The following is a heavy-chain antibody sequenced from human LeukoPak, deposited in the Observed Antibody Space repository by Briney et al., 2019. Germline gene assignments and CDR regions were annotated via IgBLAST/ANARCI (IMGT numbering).Heavy chain of an antibody. CDR1: GFTVSSNY. J-gene: IGHJ4*02. CDR2: IYTDGST. D-gene: IGHD2-21*01. CDR3: AKKSGDHFHFDF. Sequence: GGSLRLSCAASGFTVSSNYMSWVRQASGKGLEWVSVIYTDGSTFYADSVKGRFTISRDNSKSTLYLQMNSLRAEDTAVYHCAKKSGDHFHFDFWGQGTLVTVSS. V-gene: IGHV3-53*01.